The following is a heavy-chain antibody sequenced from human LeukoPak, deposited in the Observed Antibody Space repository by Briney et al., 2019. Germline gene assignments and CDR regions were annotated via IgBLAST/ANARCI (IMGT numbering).Heavy chain of an antibody. J-gene: IGHJ4*02. CDR2: TKDGGTTT. Sequence: GGSLRLSCAASGFTFSSYWIHWVRQVPGKGLVWVSRTKDGGTTTDYADSVKGRFTISRDDAKNTLCLQMNSLRAEDTAVYYCTTIRPGYWGQGTLVTVSP. V-gene: IGHV3-74*01. CDR3: TTIRPGY. CDR1: GFTFSSYW. D-gene: IGHD5-12*01.